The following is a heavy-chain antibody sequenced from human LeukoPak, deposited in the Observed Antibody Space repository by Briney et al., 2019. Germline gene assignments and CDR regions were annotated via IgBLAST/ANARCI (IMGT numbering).Heavy chain of an antibody. D-gene: IGHD5-18*01. CDR3: AHRGYSTNGNWFDP. J-gene: IGHJ5*02. V-gene: IGHV2-5*02. CDR2: IYWDDDK. Sequence: SGPTLVKPTQTLTLTCTFSGFSLSTSGVGVGWIRQPPGKALEWLALIYWDDDKRYIPSLKSRLTITKDTSKNQVVLTMTNMDPVDTATYYCAHRGYSTNGNWFDPWGPGTLVTVSS. CDR1: GFSLSTSGVG.